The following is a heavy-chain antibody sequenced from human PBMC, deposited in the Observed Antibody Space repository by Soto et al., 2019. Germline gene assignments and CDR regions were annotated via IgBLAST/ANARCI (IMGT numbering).Heavy chain of an antibody. CDR1: GFTFSSYS. J-gene: IGHJ5*02. Sequence: GSLRLSCAASGFTFSSYSMNWVRQAPGKGLEWVSSISSSSSYIYYADSVKGRFTISLKLDSVTAADTAVYYCARQAAAPGIDLWFDPWGQGTLVTVSS. CDR2: ISSSSSYI. V-gene: IGHV3-21*01. D-gene: IGHD6-13*01. CDR3: DLWFDP.